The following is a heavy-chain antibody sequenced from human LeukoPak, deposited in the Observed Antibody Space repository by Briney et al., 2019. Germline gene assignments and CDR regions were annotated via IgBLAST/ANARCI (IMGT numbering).Heavy chain of an antibody. D-gene: IGHD3-16*01. CDR3: ARRALGGAYLDI. CDR1: RGSISSTTHY. CDR2: IYYSGST. V-gene: IGHV4-39*01. Sequence: SETLSLTCSGSRGSISSTTHYWGWIRQPPGKGLEWIANIYYSGSTYYNPSLKSRATISIDTSKDQLSLKLTSVSAADTAVYYCARRALGGAYLDIWGQGVLVTVSS. J-gene: IGHJ4*02.